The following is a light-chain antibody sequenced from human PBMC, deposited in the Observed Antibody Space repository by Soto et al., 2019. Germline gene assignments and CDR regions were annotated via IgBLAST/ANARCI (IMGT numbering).Light chain of an antibody. CDR1: SSDVGGYNY. V-gene: IGLV2-8*01. Sequence: QSALTQPPSASGSPGQSVTISCTGTSSDVGGYNYVSWYQQHPGKAPKLMIYEVNKRHSGVPDRFSGSKSGNTASLTVSGLQPEDEADYYCSSYAGSNNYVFGTGTKLTVL. CDR2: EVN. CDR3: SSYAGSNNYV. J-gene: IGLJ1*01.